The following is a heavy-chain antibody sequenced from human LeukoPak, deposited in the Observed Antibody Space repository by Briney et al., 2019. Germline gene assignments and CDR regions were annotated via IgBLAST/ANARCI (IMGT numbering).Heavy chain of an antibody. D-gene: IGHD2-2*01. CDR2: ISWNSGSI. Sequence: AGGSLRLSCAASGFTFDDYAMPWVRQAPGKGLEWVSGISWNSGSIGYADSVKGRFTISRDNAKNSLYLQMNSLRAEDTALYYCAKDIGTALVVVPAALDYWGQGTLVTVSS. J-gene: IGHJ4*02. V-gene: IGHV3-9*01. CDR1: GFTFDDYA. CDR3: AKDIGTALVVVPAALDY.